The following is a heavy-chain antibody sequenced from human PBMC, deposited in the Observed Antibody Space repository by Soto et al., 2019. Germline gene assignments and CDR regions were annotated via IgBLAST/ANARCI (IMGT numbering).Heavy chain of an antibody. CDR2: ISGSGGST. CDR1: GFTFSSYA. Sequence: EVQLLESGGGLVQPGGSLRLSCAASGFTFSSYAMSWVRQAPGKGLEWVSAISGSGGSTYFADSVKGRFTISRDNSKNTLYLRMNCLRDEEKVVYYCAKGQWGNFDYWGQGTLVTVSS. J-gene: IGHJ4*02. V-gene: IGHV3-23*01. CDR3: AKGQWGNFDY. D-gene: IGHD3-16*01.